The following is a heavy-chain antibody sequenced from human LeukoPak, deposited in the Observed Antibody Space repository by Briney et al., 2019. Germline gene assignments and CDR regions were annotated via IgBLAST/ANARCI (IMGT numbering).Heavy chain of an antibody. Sequence: PSQTLSLTCTVSGGSISSGDYYWSWIRQPPGKGLEWIGYIYYSGSTYYNPSLKSRVTISVDTSKNQFSLKLSSVTAADTAVYYCARDLHYYASSSFYYVPWGHGTMVTVSS. J-gene: IGHJ3*01. D-gene: IGHD3-22*01. CDR2: IYYSGST. V-gene: IGHV4-30-4*01. CDR3: ARDLHYYASSSFYYVP. CDR1: GGSISSGDYY.